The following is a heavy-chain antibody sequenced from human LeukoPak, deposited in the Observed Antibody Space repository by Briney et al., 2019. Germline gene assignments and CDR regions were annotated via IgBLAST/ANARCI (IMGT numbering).Heavy chain of an antibody. J-gene: IGHJ4*02. CDR3: ARASKGDPFDY. CDR2: IYHSGST. V-gene: IGHV4-59*01. CDR1: GGSISSYF. Sequence: SETLSLTCTVSGGSISSYFWSLIRQPPGKGLEWIGYIYHSGSTHYNPSLKSRVTISVDTSKNQFSLKLSSVTAADTAVYYCARASKGDPFDYWGQGTLVTVSS. D-gene: IGHD2-21*02.